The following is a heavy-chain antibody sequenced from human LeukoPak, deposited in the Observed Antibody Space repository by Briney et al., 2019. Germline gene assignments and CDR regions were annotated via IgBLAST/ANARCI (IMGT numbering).Heavy chain of an antibody. CDR3: ARDVPDYSGYDFPGWFDP. CDR1: GGSISSYY. J-gene: IGHJ5*02. Sequence: PSETLSLTCTVSGGSISSYYWSWIRQPPGKGLEWIGYISYNGNTNYNPSLKSRVTISVDTSKTQFSLKLSSVTAADTAVYYCARDVPDYSGYDFPGWFDPWGQGTLVTVSS. D-gene: IGHD5-12*01. V-gene: IGHV4-59*12. CDR2: ISYNGNT.